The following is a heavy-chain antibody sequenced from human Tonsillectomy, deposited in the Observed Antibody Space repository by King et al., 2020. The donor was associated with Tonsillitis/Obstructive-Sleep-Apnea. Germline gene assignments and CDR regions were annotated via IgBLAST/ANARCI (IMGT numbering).Heavy chain of an antibody. CDR3: ARGGGNYYYYYMDV. Sequence: VPLQESGPGLVKPSETLSLTCSVSGGSVRSGSYYWSWIRQPPGKGLEWIGYIYYSGSTNYNPSLKSRVTISVDTSKNQFSLKLRSVTAADTAMYYCARGGGNYYYYYMDVWGKGTTVTVSS. CDR2: IYYSGST. CDR1: GGSVRSGSYY. D-gene: IGHD3-16*01. J-gene: IGHJ6*03. V-gene: IGHV4-61*01.